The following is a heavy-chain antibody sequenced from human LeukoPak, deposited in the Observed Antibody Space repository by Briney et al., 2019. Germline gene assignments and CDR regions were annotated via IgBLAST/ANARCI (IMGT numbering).Heavy chain of an antibody. J-gene: IGHJ5*02. D-gene: IGHD5-18*01. CDR2: IYPGDSDT. CDR3: ARHLRLWQNWFDP. V-gene: IGHV5-51*01. Sequence: GESLQISCKGSGYSFTNYWIGWVRQMPGKGPEWMEIIYPGDSDTRYSPSFQGQVTISADKSISTAYLQWSSLKASDTAMYYCARHLRLWQNWFDPWGQGTLVTVSS. CDR1: GYSFTNYW.